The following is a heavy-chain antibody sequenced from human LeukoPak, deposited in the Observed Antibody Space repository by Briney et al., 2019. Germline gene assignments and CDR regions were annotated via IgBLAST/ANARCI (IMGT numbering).Heavy chain of an antibody. V-gene: IGHV3-23*01. Sequence: SLRLSCAASGFTFSNYAMSWARQAPAKGLEWVSAIRVSGGSTYYADSVKGRFTISRDNSKHTLYLQMNSLRSEDTAVYYCAKPYSWNDETYFDYWGQGTLVTVSS. J-gene: IGHJ4*02. CDR2: IRVSGGST. CDR3: AKPYSWNDETYFDY. D-gene: IGHD1-1*01. CDR1: GFTFSNYA.